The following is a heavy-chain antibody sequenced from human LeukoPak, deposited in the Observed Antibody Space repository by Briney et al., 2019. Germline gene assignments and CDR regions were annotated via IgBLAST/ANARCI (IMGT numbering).Heavy chain of an antibody. Sequence: MSSETLSLTCSVSGGSISSSYCSWIRQPPGKGLEWIGYIYNRGTTNYTPSLKSRVTISLDTSKNQFSLKLSSVTAADTAVYYCARYCSSTSCYEAFDIWGQGTMVTVSS. J-gene: IGHJ3*02. V-gene: IGHV4-59*01. CDR2: IYNRGTT. CDR3: ARYCSSTSCYEAFDI. CDR1: GGSISSSY. D-gene: IGHD2-2*01.